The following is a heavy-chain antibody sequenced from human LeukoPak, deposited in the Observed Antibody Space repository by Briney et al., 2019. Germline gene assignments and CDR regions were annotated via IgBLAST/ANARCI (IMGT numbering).Heavy chain of an antibody. D-gene: IGHD1-1*01. CDR2: IYYSGST. V-gene: IGHV4-39*01. CDR1: GGSISSSSYY. CDR3: ARVRDGITFDY. J-gene: IGHJ4*02. Sequence: SETLSLTCTVSGGSISSSSYYWGWIRQPPGKGLEWIGSIYYSGSTYYNPSLKSRVTISVDTSKNQFSLKLSSVTAADTAVYYCARVRDGITFDYWGQGTLVTVSS.